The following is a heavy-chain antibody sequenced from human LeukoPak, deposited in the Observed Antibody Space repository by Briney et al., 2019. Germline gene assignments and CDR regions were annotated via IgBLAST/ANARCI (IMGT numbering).Heavy chain of an antibody. CDR1: GFTFSSYG. CDR3: ARDLGITGEYYFDY. D-gene: IGHD3-16*01. V-gene: IGHV3-48*03. Sequence: GGSLRLSCAASGFTFSSYGLNWVRQAPGKGPEWLSYLSSSGGTIYYVDSVKGRFTVSRDDAKNSLYLQMNSLRAEDTAVYYCARDLGITGEYYFDYWGQGALVSVSS. J-gene: IGHJ4*02. CDR2: LSSSGGTI.